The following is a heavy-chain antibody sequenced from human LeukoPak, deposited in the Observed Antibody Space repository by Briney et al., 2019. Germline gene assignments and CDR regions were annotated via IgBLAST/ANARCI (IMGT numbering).Heavy chain of an antibody. CDR1: GFTFSSYA. Sequence: GGSLRLSCAVSGFTFSSYAMTWVRQAPGKGLEWVSCISGSGDGTYYADSVKGRFTISRDNSKNTLYLQMNSLRAEDTAVYYCAKAGDNTGYYLGAFDMWGQGTMVTVSS. D-gene: IGHD3-22*01. V-gene: IGHV3-23*01. CDR2: ISGSGDGT. J-gene: IGHJ3*02. CDR3: AKAGDNTGYYLGAFDM.